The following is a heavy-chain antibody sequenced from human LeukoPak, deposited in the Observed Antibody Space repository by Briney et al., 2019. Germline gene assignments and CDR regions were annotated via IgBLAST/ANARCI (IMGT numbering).Heavy chain of an antibody. CDR3: ARSPNYDILTGSVDY. V-gene: IGHV5-51*01. D-gene: IGHD3-9*01. CDR1: GYSFTSFW. CDR2: IYPGDSDT. J-gene: IGHJ4*02. Sequence: GESLKISCKGSGYSFTSFWIGWVRQLPGKGLEWMGIIYPGDSDTRYSPSFQGQVTISADKSISTAYLQWSSLKASDTAMYYCARSPNYDILTGSVDYWGQGTLVTVSS.